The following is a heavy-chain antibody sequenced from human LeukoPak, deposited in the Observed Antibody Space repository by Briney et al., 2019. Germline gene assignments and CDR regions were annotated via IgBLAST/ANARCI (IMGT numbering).Heavy chain of an antibody. CDR2: IYYSGST. CDR3: ARRRGDYGSGELDV. CDR1: GGSISSYY. D-gene: IGHD3-10*01. J-gene: IGHJ3*01. V-gene: IGHV4-59*08. Sequence: SETLSLTCTVSGGSISSYYWNWIRQPPGKGLEWIGYIYYSGSTSFNPSLKSRVTISVDTSKNQLSLKLSSVTAADTAVYYCARRRGDYGSGELDVWGQGTVVTVSS.